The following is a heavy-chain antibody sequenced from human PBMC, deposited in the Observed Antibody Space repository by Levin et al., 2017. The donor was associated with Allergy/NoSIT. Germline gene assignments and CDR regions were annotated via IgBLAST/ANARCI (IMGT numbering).Heavy chain of an antibody. Sequence: GGSLRLSCAASRFTFSSYWMSWVRQAPGKGLEWVANIKQDGSEKYYVDSVKGRFTISRDNAKNSLSLQMNSLRAEDTAVYYCARFHPYGYQYYYGMDVWGQGTTVTVSS. D-gene: IGHD3-10*01. V-gene: IGHV3-7*01. CDR1: RFTFSSYW. J-gene: IGHJ6*02. CDR3: ARFHPYGYQYYYGMDV. CDR2: IKQDGSEK.